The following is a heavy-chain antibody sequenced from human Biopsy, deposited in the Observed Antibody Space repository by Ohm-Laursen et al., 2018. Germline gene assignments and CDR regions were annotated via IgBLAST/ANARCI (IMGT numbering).Heavy chain of an antibody. CDR2: VYNGGIT. Sequence: GTLSLTCSVSGGSIISYYWTWIRQPPGKGLEWIGHVYNGGITNYNPSLKSRVTISVDTSKNQFSLNLSSVTGADTAVYYCARHPTGFWFDPWGQGTLVTVSP. CDR1: GGSIISYY. J-gene: IGHJ5*02. V-gene: IGHV4-59*08. CDR3: ARHPTGFWFDP.